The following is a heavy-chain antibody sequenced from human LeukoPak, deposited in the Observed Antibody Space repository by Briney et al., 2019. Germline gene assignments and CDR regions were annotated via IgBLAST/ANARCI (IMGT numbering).Heavy chain of an antibody. V-gene: IGHV1-69*04. Sequence: GASVKVSCKASGGTLSSYAISWVRQAPGQGLEWMGRIIPILGIANYAQKFQGRVTITADKSTSTAYMELSSLRSEDTAVYYCARHIAVAGSGIDYWGQGTLVTVSS. CDR3: ARHIAVAGSGIDY. J-gene: IGHJ4*02. CDR2: IIPILGIA. D-gene: IGHD6-19*01. CDR1: GGTLSSYA.